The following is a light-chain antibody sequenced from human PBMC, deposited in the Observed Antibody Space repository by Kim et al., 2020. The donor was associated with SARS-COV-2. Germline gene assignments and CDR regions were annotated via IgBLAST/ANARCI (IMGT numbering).Light chain of an antibody. CDR1: RSNIGSTS. CDR3: AAWDDSLNGVV. Sequence: GQRVTISCSGGRSNIGSTSVSWFQQLPGTAPKLLIYSNSQRPSGVPDRFSGSTSGTSASLPISGLQSEDETDYYCAAWDDSLNGVVFGGGTQLTVL. CDR2: SNS. J-gene: IGLJ2*01. V-gene: IGLV1-44*01.